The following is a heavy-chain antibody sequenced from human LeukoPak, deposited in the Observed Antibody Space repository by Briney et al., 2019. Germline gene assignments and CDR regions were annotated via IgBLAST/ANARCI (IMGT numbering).Heavy chain of an antibody. CDR3: ATGYSSSWYDY. D-gene: IGHD6-13*01. CDR1: GFTVSSNY. J-gene: IGHJ4*02. Sequence: GGSLRLSCAASGFTVSSNYVSWVRQAPGKGLEWVSVIYSGGSTYYADSVKGRFTISRDNSKNTLYLQMNSLRAEDTAVYYCATGYSSSWYDYWGQGTLVTVSS. V-gene: IGHV3-66*01. CDR2: IYSGGST.